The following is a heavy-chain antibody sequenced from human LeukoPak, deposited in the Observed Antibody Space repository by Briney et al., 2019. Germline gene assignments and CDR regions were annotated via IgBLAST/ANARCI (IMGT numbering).Heavy chain of an antibody. V-gene: IGHV4-39*01. J-gene: IGHJ4*02. CDR3: ARRGYYDNSGYSHF. CDR1: GGSISRSSYS. D-gene: IGHD3-22*01. CDR2: IFHTGNT. Sequence: SETLSLTCIVSGGSISRSSYSWDWVRQPPGKGLEWIGTIFHTGNTYYGPSFKNRVTISVDTSKDQFSLKLNSVTAADTAVYYCARRGYYDNSGYSHFWGQGTLVTVSS.